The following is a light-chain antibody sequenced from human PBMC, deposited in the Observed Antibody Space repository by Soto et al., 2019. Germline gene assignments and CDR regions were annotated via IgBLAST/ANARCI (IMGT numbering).Light chain of an antibody. CDR3: TQRSTLPWT. CDR2: DAS. V-gene: IGKV3-11*01. CDR1: QSVSSY. Sequence: IVLTQSPATLSLSPGARATLSCRAGQSVSSYLAWYQQKPGQAPRLLIYDASNRATGIPAKFSGSGSGTDFTLTSSSLEPEYFAVYYCTQRSTLPWTSGQGTKVEIK. J-gene: IGKJ1*01.